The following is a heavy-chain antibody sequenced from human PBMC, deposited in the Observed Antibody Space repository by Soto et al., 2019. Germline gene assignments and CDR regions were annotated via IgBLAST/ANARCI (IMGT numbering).Heavy chain of an antibody. CDR1: GYTFTSYG. Sequence: QVQLVQSGAEVKKPGASVKVSCKASGYTFTSYGISWVRQAPGQGLEWMGWISAYNGNTNYAQKHQGSVTMTRDTSTSTAYMELRSLSSDDTAVYCCARDSELSLTRGGFDYWGQGTLVTVSS. CDR2: ISAYNGNT. CDR3: ARDSELSLTRGGFDY. D-gene: IGHD3-10*01. J-gene: IGHJ4*02. V-gene: IGHV1-18*01.